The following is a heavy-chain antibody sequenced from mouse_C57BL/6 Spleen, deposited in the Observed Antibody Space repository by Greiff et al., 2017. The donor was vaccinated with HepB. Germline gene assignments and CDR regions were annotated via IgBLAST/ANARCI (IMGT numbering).Heavy chain of an antibody. Sequence: QVQLQQPGAELVKPGASVKMSCKASGYTFTSYWITWVKQRPGQGLEWIGEIYPGSGSTNYNEKFKSKATLTVDTSSSTAYMQLSSLTSEDSAVYYCARPSYYSNYEDYWGQGTTLTVSS. CDR3: ARPSYYSNYEDY. J-gene: IGHJ2*01. V-gene: IGHV1-55*01. CDR1: GYTFTSYW. CDR2: IYPGSGST. D-gene: IGHD2-5*01.